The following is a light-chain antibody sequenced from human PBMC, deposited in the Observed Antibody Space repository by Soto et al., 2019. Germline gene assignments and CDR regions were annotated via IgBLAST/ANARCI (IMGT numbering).Light chain of an antibody. V-gene: IGKV1-39*01. CDR2: AAS. J-gene: IGKJ5*01. Sequence: DIQMTQSPSSLSASVGDRVSVTCRASQSISSYLNWYQQKPGKAPKLLIYAASSLQSGVPSRFSGSGSGTDFTLTIRSLQPEDFATYYCQQSYNAPITFGQGTRLEI. CDR1: QSISSY. CDR3: QQSYNAPIT.